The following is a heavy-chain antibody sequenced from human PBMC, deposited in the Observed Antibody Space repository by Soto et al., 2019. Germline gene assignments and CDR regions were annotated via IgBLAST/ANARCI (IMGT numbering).Heavy chain of an antibody. CDR1: GFTFSRYW. J-gene: IGHJ6*02. CDR3: ARGVYPFPYYYYGLDV. CDR2: IKQDGFEK. Sequence: GWSLRLSCAASGFTFSRYWMSWVRQAPGKGLEWVANIKQDGFEKYYVDSVKERFTVSRDNAKNSLFLQMNSLRADDTAVYYCARGVYPFPYYYYGLDVWGLGTTVTVSS. V-gene: IGHV3-7*04.